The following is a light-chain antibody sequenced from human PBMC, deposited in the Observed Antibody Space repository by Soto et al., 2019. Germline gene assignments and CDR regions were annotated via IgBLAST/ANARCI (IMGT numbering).Light chain of an antibody. J-gene: IGLJ2*01. Sequence: QAVVTQEPSLTVSPGGTVTLTCTSNTGPVTSTHYPYWFQQRPGQAPRTLIYHTDIKHSWTPARFSGSLLGGKAALTLSGARHEDEAAYHCLVSYSGVVIFGGGTQRTVL. CDR3: LVSYSGVVI. CDR2: HTD. V-gene: IGLV7-46*01. CDR1: TGPVTSTHY.